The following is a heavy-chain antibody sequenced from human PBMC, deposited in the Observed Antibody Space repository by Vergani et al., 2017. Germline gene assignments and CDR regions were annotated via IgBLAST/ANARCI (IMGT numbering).Heavy chain of an antibody. CDR1: GFTFSSYA. CDR2: ISYDGSNK. Sequence: VQVVESGGGLVQPGGSLRLSCAASGFTFSSYAMHWVRQAPGKGLEWVAVISYDGSNKYYADSVKGRFTISRDNSKNTLYLQMNSLRAEDTAVYYCAGDFKGLTEYLYYYYYMDVWGKGTTVTVSS. CDR3: AGDFKGLTEYLYYYYYMDV. V-gene: IGHV3-30*04. D-gene: IGHD4/OR15-4a*01. J-gene: IGHJ6*03.